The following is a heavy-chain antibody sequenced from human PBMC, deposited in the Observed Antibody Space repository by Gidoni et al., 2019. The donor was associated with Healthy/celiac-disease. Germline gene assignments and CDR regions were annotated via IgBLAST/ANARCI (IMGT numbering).Heavy chain of an antibody. Sequence: QVQLVASGGGVVQHGRSLRLSCEASGFTFSSYAMHWVRQAPGTGLEGVAVISYDGSNKYYADSLKGRFTISRDNSKNTLYLQMNSLRAEDTAVYYCAREEDCSSTSWACGQYFDYWGQGTLVTVSS. CDR1: GFTFSSYA. V-gene: IGHV3-30-3*01. D-gene: IGHD2-2*01. CDR3: AREEDCSSTSWACGQYFDY. J-gene: IGHJ4*02. CDR2: ISYDGSNK.